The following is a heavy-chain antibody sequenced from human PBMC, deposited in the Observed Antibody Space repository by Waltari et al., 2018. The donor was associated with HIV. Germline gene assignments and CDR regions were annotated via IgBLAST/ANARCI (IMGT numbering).Heavy chain of an antibody. D-gene: IGHD3-22*01. J-gene: IGHJ4*02. V-gene: IGHV3-53*01. CDR3: ATVLVRTSWVITTAPFDY. Sequence: EVQLVESGGGLLRPGGSLRPASAAPGFAVLNNYLSWVRQAPGKGLEWVSLIYSNATTYYADSVKGRFTISRDNSKNTLYLQMNSLRADDTAVYFWATVLVRTSWVITTAPFDYWGQGTLVTVSS. CDR2: IYSNATT. CDR1: GFAVLNNY.